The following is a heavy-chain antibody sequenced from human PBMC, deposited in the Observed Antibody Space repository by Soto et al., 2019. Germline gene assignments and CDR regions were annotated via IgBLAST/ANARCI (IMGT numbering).Heavy chain of an antibody. CDR3: AHRPRPHGGGSWYGRSQNWLDP. Sequence: SGPTLGNRTQTLTLTCTFSGFSLSTSGVGGGWMRQPPGKALEWLALIYWNDDKRYSPSRKSRLTITKHTSKNQVVLTMTNMDPVDTATYYCAHRPRPHGGGSWYGRSQNWLDPCGQGPLVTVYS. J-gene: IGHJ5*02. V-gene: IGHV2-5*01. CDR2: IYWNDDK. CDR1: GFSLSTSGVG. D-gene: IGHD6-13*01.